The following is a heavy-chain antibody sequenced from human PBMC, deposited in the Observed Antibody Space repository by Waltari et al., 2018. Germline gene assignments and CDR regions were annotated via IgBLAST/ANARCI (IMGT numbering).Heavy chain of an antibody. Sequence: QVQLQESVPGLVKPSETLSLTCTVSGGSISSYYWSWIRQPPGKGLAWIGYIYYSGSTNYNPSLKSRVTISVDTSKNQFSLKLSSVTAADTAVYYCARLNYYDSSGYSLTRYYYYGMDVWGQGTTVTVSS. J-gene: IGHJ6*02. V-gene: IGHV4-59*01. CDR2: IYYSGST. D-gene: IGHD3-22*01. CDR3: ARLNYYDSSGYSLTRYYYYGMDV. CDR1: GGSISSYY.